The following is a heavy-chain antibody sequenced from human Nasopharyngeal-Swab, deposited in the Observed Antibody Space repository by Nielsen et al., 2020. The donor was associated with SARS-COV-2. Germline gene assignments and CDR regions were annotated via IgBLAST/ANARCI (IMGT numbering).Heavy chain of an antibody. V-gene: IGHV3-21*01. D-gene: IGHD5-12*01. Sequence: WIRQPPGKGLEWVSSISRNSDYILYAESVKGRFTISRDNAKNSLFLQMNSLRADDTAVYYCARGGYRDYDYAYWGQGTLVTVSS. CDR3: ARGGYRDYDYAY. CDR2: ISRNSDYI. J-gene: IGHJ4*02.